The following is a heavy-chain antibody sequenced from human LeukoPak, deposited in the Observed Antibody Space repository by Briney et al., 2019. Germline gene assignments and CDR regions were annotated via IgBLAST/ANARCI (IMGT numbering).Heavy chain of an antibody. Sequence: SVKVSCKASGYTFTGYYMHWVRQAPGQGLEWMGRIIPILGIANYAQKFQGRVTITADKSTSTAYMELSSLRSEDTAVYYCAREMYSSGWYFDYWGQGTLVTVSS. D-gene: IGHD6-19*01. CDR1: GYTFTGYY. V-gene: IGHV1-69*04. CDR3: AREMYSSGWYFDY. J-gene: IGHJ4*02. CDR2: IIPILGIA.